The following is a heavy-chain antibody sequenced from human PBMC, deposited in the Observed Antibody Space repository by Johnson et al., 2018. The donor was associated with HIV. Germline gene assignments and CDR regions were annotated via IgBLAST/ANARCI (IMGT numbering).Heavy chain of an antibody. CDR2: ISYDASNK. V-gene: IGHV3-30-3*01. D-gene: IGHD1-26*01. J-gene: IGHJ3*02. CDR3: ARGGFDIVGGTIGWSAFDI. CDR1: EFTFGSFT. Sequence: QVQLVESGGGVVQPGRSLTLSCAASEFTFGSFTMHWVRQAPGKGLEWVAVISYDASNKYYADSVKGRFSISRDNSKNTLHLQMNSLRAEDTAVYYCARGGFDIVGGTIGWSAFDIWGQGTMVTVSS.